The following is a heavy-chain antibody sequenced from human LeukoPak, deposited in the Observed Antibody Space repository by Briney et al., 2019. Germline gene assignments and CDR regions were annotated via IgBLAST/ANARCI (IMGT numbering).Heavy chain of an antibody. D-gene: IGHD3-9*01. CDR1: GYTFTSYA. CDR3: ARVGYDILTGYHTFDI. CDR2: INAGNGNT. J-gene: IGHJ3*02. Sequence: ASVKVSCKASGYTFTSYAMHWVRQAPGQRLEWMGWINAGNGNTKYSQKFQGRVTITRDTSASTAYMELSSLRSEDTAVYYCARVGYDILTGYHTFDIWGQGTMVTVSS. V-gene: IGHV1-3*01.